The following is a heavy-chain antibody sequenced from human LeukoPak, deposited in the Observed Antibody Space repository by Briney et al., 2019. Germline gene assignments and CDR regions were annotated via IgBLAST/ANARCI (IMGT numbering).Heavy chain of an antibody. CDR3: ARFCSSTSCYDY. V-gene: IGHV3-30*05. Sequence: GGSLRLSCAAGGCTFSSYWMSCVRQAPGKGLEWVAVISYDGSNKYYADSVKGRFTISRDNSKNTLYLQMNSLRAEGTAVYYCARFCSSTSCYDYWGQGTLVTVSS. D-gene: IGHD2-2*01. CDR1: GCTFSSYW. J-gene: IGHJ4*02. CDR2: ISYDGSNK.